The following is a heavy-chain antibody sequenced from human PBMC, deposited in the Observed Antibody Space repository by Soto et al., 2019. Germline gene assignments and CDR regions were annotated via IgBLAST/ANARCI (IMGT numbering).Heavy chain of an antibody. CDR2: MDGSGGDR. CDR1: GFTFSSYA. CDR3: VKEIVAGAYVETAAFDF. Sequence: EVQLLESGGDLVQPGGSLRLACAASGFTFSSYAMGWFRQAPGKGLEWVSVMDGSGGDRSLADSVKGRFTISRDNSKNTLYLQMDRLRVEDTARYFCVKEIVAGAYVETAAFDFWGQGTLVTVSS. J-gene: IGHJ4*02. V-gene: IGHV3-23*01. D-gene: IGHD3-22*01.